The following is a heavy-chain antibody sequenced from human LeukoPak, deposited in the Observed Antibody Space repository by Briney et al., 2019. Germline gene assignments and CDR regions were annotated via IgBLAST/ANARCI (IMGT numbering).Heavy chain of an antibody. J-gene: IGHJ4*02. CDR3: TTSIRSGYNWNSFDF. CDR1: GYTFTAYC. Sequence: ASVKVSCKASGYTFTAYCIYWVRQAPGQGLEWMGWINPNSGGTNYAPRFQGRVTMTRDTSISTACMELSRLTSDDTAVYYCTTSIRSGYNWNSFDFWGQGTLVTVSS. V-gene: IGHV1-2*02. CDR2: INPNSGGT. D-gene: IGHD3-3*01.